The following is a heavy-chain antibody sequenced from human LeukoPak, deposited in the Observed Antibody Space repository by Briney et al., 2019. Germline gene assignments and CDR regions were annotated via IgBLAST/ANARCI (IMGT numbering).Heavy chain of an antibody. D-gene: IGHD3-22*01. V-gene: IGHV3-23*01. CDR1: GFTFSSYA. CDR3: AREWLDRAFDI. Sequence: GGSLRLSCAASGFTFSSYAMSWVRQAPGKGLEWVSAISGSGGSTYYADSVKGRFTISSDNSKNTVYLQMNSLRGDDTAVYYCAREWLDRAFDIWGQGTMVTVSS. CDR2: ISGSGGST. J-gene: IGHJ3*02.